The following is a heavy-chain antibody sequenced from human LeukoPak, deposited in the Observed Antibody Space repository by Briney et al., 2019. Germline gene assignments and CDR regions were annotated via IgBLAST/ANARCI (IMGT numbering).Heavy chain of an antibody. J-gene: IGHJ4*02. V-gene: IGHV1-69*04. CDR3: ARNTGCSGGSCSVD. D-gene: IGHD2-15*01. CDR2: IIPILGIA. CDR1: GGTFSSYA. Sequence: ASVKVSCKASGGTFSSYAISWVRQAPGQGLEWMGRIIPILGIANYAQKFQGRVTITAGKSTSTAYTELSSLRSEDTAVYYCARNTGCSGGSCSVDWGQGTLVTVSS.